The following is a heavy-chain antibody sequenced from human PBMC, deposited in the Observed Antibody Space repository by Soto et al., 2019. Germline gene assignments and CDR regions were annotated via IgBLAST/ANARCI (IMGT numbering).Heavy chain of an antibody. J-gene: IGHJ6*02. D-gene: IGHD3-10*01. V-gene: IGHV3-13*05. CDR2: IGDIDDP. Sequence: EVQLVESGGGLVQPGGSLRLSCAASGFTIRNYDMHWVRQTTGKGLEWVSGIGDIDDPYYADSVKGRFTISREIAKNSLYLQMDGLRAGDSAVYYCARGPPRVRERTYYYRMDVSGQGTTVTVSS. CDR1: GFTIRNYD. CDR3: ARGPPRVRERTYYYRMDV.